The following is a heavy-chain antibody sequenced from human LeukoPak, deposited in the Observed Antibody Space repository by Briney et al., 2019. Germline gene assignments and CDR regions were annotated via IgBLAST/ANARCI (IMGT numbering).Heavy chain of an antibody. J-gene: IGHJ4*02. CDR3: ARVVVVPAATKSYYFDY. D-gene: IGHD2-2*01. Sequence: GGSLRLSCAASGFTFSSYWMSWVRQAPGKGLEWVANIKQDGSEKYYVDSVKGRFTISRDNAKNSLYLQMNSLRAEDTAVYYCARVVVVPAATKSYYFDYWGQGTLVTVSS. CDR1: GFTFSSYW. CDR2: IKQDGSEK. V-gene: IGHV3-7*01.